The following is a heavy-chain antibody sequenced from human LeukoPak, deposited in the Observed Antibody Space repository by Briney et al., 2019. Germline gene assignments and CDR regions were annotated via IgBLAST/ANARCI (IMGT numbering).Heavy chain of an antibody. Sequence: PGGSLRLSCAASGFTFSSYAMSWVRQAPGKGLEWASSISGFGDSTYYADSVKGRFTISRDNSKNTLYLQMNSLRAEDTAVYYCAELGITMIGGVWGKGTTVTISS. CDR1: GFTFSSYA. CDR3: AELGITMIGGV. CDR2: ISGFGDST. J-gene: IGHJ6*04. V-gene: IGHV3-23*01. D-gene: IGHD3-10*02.